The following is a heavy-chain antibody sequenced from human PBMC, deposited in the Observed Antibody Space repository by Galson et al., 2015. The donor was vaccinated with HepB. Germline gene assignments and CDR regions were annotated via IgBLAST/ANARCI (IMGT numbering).Heavy chain of an antibody. V-gene: IGHV3-49*04. CDR2: IRTNYYRATT. D-gene: IGHD1-26*01. J-gene: IGHJ4*02. CDR3: TRTTAPDSGNWPYFDY. Sequence: SLRLSCASSGFIIRDYPMRWVRQAPGRGLEWLSFIRTNYYRATTEYAPSVKGRFTTSRDDSKNIAYLERNSLQGDDTAVYYCTRTTAPDSGNWPYFDYWGQGVLVTVSS. CDR1: GFIIRDYP.